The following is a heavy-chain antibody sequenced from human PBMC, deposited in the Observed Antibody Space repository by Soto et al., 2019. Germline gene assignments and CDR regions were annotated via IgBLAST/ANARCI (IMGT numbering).Heavy chain of an antibody. CDR1: GFTFSSYA. V-gene: IGHV3-30-3*01. CDR2: ISYDGSNK. D-gene: IGHD4-17*01. Sequence: GGSLRLSCAASGFTFSSYAMHWVRQVPGKGLEWVAVISYDGSNKDYADSVKGRFTISRDNSKNTLYLQMNSLRAEDTAVYYCARVTVPTDYYYYGMDVWGQGTTVTVSS. CDR3: ARVTVPTDYYYYGMDV. J-gene: IGHJ6*02.